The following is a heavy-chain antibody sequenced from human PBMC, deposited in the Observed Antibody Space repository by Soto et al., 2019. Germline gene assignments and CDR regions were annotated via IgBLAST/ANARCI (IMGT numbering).Heavy chain of an antibody. CDR1: GFTFSSYG. Sequence: GGSLRLSCAASGFTFSSYGMHWVRQAPGKGLEWVAVISYDGSNKYYADSMKGRFTISRDNSKNTLYLQMNSLRGEDTAVYYCAKELNIGWDCPLNLLAPCGQGTPVTVSS. CDR2: ISYDGSNK. J-gene: IGHJ5*02. D-gene: IGHD6-19*01. V-gene: IGHV3-30*18. CDR3: AKELNIGWDCPLNLLAP.